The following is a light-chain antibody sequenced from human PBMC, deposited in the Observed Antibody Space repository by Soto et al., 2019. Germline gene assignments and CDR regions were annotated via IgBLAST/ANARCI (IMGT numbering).Light chain of an antibody. CDR3: QTWGTGIQV. V-gene: IGLV4-69*01. CDR2: LNSDGSH. CDR1: SGHSSYA. Sequence: QSVLTQSPSASASLGASVKLTCTLSSGHSSYAIAWHQQQPEKGPRYLMNLNSDGSHSKGDGIPDRFSGSSSGAERYFTISSLQSEDETDYYCQTWGTGIQVFGGGTKLT. J-gene: IGLJ3*02.